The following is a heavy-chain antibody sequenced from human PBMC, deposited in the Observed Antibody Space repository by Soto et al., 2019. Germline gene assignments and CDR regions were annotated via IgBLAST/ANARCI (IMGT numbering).Heavy chain of an antibody. CDR3: ARRQISPPTRGAASARGGLDV. J-gene: IGHJ6*02. V-gene: IGHV3-33*01. CDR1: GFNFNNYG. CDR2: IWNDGNGY. D-gene: IGHD6-13*01. Sequence: QVQLVESGGGVMLPGRSLRLSCAASGFNFNNYGMHWVRQAPGKGLEWVAVIWNDGNGYYYANSVKGRFTISRDNSKNTLYLQMSSLRAEDTAVYYCARRQISPPTRGAASARGGLDVWGQGTTVTVSS.